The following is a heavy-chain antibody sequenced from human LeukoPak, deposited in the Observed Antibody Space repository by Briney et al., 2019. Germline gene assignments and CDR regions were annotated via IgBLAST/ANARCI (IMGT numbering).Heavy chain of an antibody. CDR2: IRQDGSEK. J-gene: IGHJ4*02. V-gene: IGHV3-7*01. CDR3: ASDSMATITGGQLSDY. Sequence: GGSLRLSCATPGFTFRSYWMSWVRQAPGKGLEMVANIRQDGSEKYYAESVKGRFTISSDNAKNSLFLQMNSLRAEDTAVYYCASDSMATITGGQLSDYWGQGTLITVSS. CDR1: GFTFRSYW. D-gene: IGHD5-24*01.